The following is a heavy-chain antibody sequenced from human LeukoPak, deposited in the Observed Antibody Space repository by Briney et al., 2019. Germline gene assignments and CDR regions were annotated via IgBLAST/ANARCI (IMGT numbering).Heavy chain of an antibody. J-gene: IGHJ6*03. CDR1: GGTFSSYA. D-gene: IGHD2-15*01. CDR2: VIPIYGTA. V-gene: IGHV1-69*01. CDR3: ARVLCSGGSCYYYYYMDV. Sequence: SVKVSCKASGGTFSSYAISWVRQAPGHGLDWMGGVIPIYGTANYAQKFQGRVTITAYESTSTAYMELSSLRSEDTAVYYCARVLCSGGSCYYYYYMDVWGKGTTVTVSS.